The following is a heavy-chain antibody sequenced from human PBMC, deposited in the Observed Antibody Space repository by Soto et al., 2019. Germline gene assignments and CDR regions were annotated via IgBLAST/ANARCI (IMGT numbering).Heavy chain of an antibody. CDR1: GGSISSYY. J-gene: IGHJ5*02. D-gene: IGHD7-27*01. CDR2: IYYSGSA. CDR3: ARGRLQMGNNWFDP. Sequence: QVQLQESGPGLVKPSETLSLTCTVSGGSISSYYWRWIRQPPGKGLEWIGYIYYSGSADYNPSLMSRVTLSVDTSKNQCFLKLSSVTAADTAVYYCARGRLQMGNNWFDPWGQGTLVTVSS. V-gene: IGHV4-59*01.